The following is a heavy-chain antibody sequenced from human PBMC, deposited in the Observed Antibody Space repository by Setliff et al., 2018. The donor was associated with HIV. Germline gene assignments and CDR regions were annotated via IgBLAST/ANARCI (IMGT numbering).Heavy chain of an antibody. V-gene: IGHV5-10-1*01. Sequence: GESLKISCKGSGYSFTSYWISWVRQMPGKGLEWMGRIDPSDSYTNYSPSFQGHVTISADKSISTAYLQWSSLKASDTAMYYCARHRYYYDSSGYYYVGFDPWGQGTLVTVSS. D-gene: IGHD3-22*01. CDR2: IDPSDSYT. CDR3: ARHRYYYDSSGYYYVGFDP. CDR1: GYSFTSYW. J-gene: IGHJ5*02.